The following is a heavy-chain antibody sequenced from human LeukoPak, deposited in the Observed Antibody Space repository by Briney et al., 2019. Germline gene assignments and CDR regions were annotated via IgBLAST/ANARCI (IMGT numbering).Heavy chain of an antibody. Sequence: PSETLSLTCTVSGGSNSSYYWSWIRQPPGKGLEWIGYIYYSGSTNYNPSLKSRVTISVDTSKNQFSLKLSSVTAADTAVYYCARHVYYDSSPPGWGQGTLVTVSS. CDR3: ARHVYYDSSPPG. V-gene: IGHV4-59*08. D-gene: IGHD3-22*01. J-gene: IGHJ1*01. CDR2: IYYSGST. CDR1: GGSNSSYY.